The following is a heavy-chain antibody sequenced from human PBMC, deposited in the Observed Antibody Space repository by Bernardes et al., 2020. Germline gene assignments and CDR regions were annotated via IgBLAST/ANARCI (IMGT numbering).Heavy chain of an antibody. Sequence: SETLSLTCTVSGGSISSYYWSWIRQPPGKGLEWIGYIYYSGSTNYNPSLKSRVTISVDTSKNQFSLKLSSVTAADTAVYYCARAPTGGYDFSVDYWGQGTLVTVSS. D-gene: IGHD5-12*01. J-gene: IGHJ4*02. CDR3: ARAPTGGYDFSVDY. V-gene: IGHV4-59*01. CDR2: IYYSGST. CDR1: GGSISSYY.